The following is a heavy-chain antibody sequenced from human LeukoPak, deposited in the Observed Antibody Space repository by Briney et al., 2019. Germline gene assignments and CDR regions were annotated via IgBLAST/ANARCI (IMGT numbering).Heavy chain of an antibody. CDR3: AKAPQKTYSSSWYQGD. Sequence: QPGGSLRLSCAASGFTFSSYGMHWVRQAPGKGLVWVSRINSDGSSTSYADSVKGRFTISRDNSKNTLYLQMNSLRAEDTAVYYCAKAPQKTYSSSWYQGDWGQGTLVTVSS. CDR1: GFTFSSYG. V-gene: IGHV3-74*01. CDR2: INSDGSST. J-gene: IGHJ4*02. D-gene: IGHD6-13*01.